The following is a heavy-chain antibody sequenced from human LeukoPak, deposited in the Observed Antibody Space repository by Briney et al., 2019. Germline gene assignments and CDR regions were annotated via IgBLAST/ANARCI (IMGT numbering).Heavy chain of an antibody. J-gene: IGHJ4*02. CDR2: INTYNGNT. Sequence: ASVKVSCKASGYTFSSYGVSWVRQARGQGLELMGWINTYNGNTKYAQKFQGRVTMTTDTSTSTAYMDLRSLRSDDTAVYYCARDPSLIVGASISFFDYWGQGTLVTVSS. CDR1: GYTFSSYG. V-gene: IGHV1-18*04. D-gene: IGHD1-26*01. CDR3: ARDPSLIVGASISFFDY.